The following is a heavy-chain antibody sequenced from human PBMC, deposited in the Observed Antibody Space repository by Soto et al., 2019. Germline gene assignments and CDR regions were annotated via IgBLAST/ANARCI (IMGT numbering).Heavy chain of an antibody. CDR1: GGSISNNNW. Sequence: SETLSLTCVVSGGSISNNNWCTWVRQPPGEGLEWIAEIYHSGATNYNPSLRSRVTLSVDKSNDQVSLRLNSVTAADTAVYYCAARLIEGPEWFEPWDPGXLVAVYS. CDR2: IYHSGAT. V-gene: IGHV4-4*02. D-gene: IGHD3-16*01. CDR3: AARLIEGPEWFEP. J-gene: IGHJ5*02.